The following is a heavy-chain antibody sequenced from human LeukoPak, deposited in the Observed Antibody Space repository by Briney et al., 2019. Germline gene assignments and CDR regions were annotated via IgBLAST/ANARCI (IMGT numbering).Heavy chain of an antibody. J-gene: IGHJ4*02. CDR3: AKDLKSSSFDY. D-gene: IGHD6-13*01. V-gene: IGHV3-30*18. CDR1: GFTFSSYG. CDR2: ISYDGSNK. Sequence: GGSLRLSCAASGFTFSSYGMHWARQAPGKGLEWVAVISYDGSNKYYADSVKGRFTISRDNSKNTLYLQMNSLRAEDTAVYYCAKDLKSSSFDYWGQGTLVTVSS.